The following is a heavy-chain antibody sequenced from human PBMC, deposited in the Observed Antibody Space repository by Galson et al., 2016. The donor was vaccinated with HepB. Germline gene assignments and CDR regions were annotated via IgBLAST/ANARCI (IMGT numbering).Heavy chain of an antibody. CDR3: ARGGFCTGGSCPWPNWFDP. CDR1: GGSLSDYS. Sequence: LSLTCAVYGGSLSDYSWSWIRQSPGKGLEWIGEINRRGRTNYSPSLESRVSMSVDPSKEQFSLKVNSVTAADTAVYYCARGGFCTGGSCPWPNWFDPWGQGTLVTVSS. V-gene: IGHV4-34*01. CDR2: INRRGRT. D-gene: IGHD2-15*01. J-gene: IGHJ5*02.